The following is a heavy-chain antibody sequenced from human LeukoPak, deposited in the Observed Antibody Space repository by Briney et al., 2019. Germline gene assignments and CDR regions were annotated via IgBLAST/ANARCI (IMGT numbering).Heavy chain of an antibody. D-gene: IGHD3-10*01. J-gene: IGHJ4*02. CDR2: IYTSGST. CDR3: ARALTVRGVIPPGY. Sequence: SETLSLTCTVSGGSISTYYWSWIRQPAGKGLEWIGRIYTSGSTNYNPSLKSRVTMSVDTSKNQFSLKLSSVTAADTAVYYCARALTVRGVIPPGYWGQGTLVTVSS. CDR1: GGSISTYY. V-gene: IGHV4-4*07.